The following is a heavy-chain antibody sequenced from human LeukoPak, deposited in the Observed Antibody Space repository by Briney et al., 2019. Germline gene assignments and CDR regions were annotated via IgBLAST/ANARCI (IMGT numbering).Heavy chain of an antibody. Sequence: SETLSLTCTVSGGSISSYYWSWFRKPPGKGLEWIGYIYYSGSTNYNPSLKSRVTISVDTSKNQFSLKLSSVTAADTAVYYCARRVEGAFDIWGQGTMVTVSS. V-gene: IGHV4-59*08. CDR2: IYYSGST. J-gene: IGHJ3*02. D-gene: IGHD2-15*01. CDR1: GGSISSYY. CDR3: ARRVEGAFDI.